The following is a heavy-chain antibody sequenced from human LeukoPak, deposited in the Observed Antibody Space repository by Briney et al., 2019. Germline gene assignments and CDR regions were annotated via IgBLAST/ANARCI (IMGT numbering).Heavy chain of an antibody. V-gene: IGHV3-30*03. D-gene: IGHD3-3*01. J-gene: IGHJ4*02. CDR2: ISYDGSNK. Sequence: GGSLRLSCAASGFTFSNYGMHWVRQAPGKGLEWVAVISYDGSNKYYADSVKGRFTISRDNSKNTLYLQMNSLRAEDTAVYYCARGLLEITYYDFWSGYLASYDYWGQGTLVTVSS. CDR3: ARGLLEITYYDFWSGYLASYDY. CDR1: GFTFSNYG.